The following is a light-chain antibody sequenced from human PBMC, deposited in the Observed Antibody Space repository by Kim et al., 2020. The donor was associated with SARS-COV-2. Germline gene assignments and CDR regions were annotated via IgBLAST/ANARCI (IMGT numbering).Light chain of an antibody. CDR3: QAWDSSTAV. CDR2: QDT. Sequence: SYELTQPPSVSVSPGQTASITCSGDKLGDKYACWYQQKPGQSPVLVIYQDTKRPSGIPERFSGSNSGNTATLTIGGTQAMEEADYSCQAWDSSTAVFGGG. CDR1: KLGDKY. J-gene: IGLJ2*01. V-gene: IGLV3-1*01.